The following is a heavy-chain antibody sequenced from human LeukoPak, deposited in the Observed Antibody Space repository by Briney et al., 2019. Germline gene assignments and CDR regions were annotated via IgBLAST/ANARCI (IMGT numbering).Heavy chain of an antibody. V-gene: IGHV3-69-1*01. CDR3: ARGYSRAAFDI. J-gene: IGHJ3*02. CDR1: GFTFSDYY. CDR2: ISSTGGTI. Sequence: PGGSLRLSCAASGFTFSDYYMNWGRQAPGKGLEWVSFISSTGGTIYYADSVKGRFTVSRDNGKNSLLLQMNSLRAEDTALYYCARGYSRAAFDIWGQGTVVAVSS. D-gene: IGHD2-15*01.